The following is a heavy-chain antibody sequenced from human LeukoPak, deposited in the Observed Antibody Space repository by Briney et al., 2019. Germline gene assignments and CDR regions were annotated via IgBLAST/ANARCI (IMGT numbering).Heavy chain of an antibody. CDR3: AKDQRRTRGGSSWYVLDY. D-gene: IGHD6-13*01. V-gene: IGHV3-30*18. CDR2: ISYDGSNG. Sequence: PGGSLRLSCAASGFTFSSYGMHWVRQAPGKGLEWVAVISYDGSNGYYADSVKGRFTISRDNSKNTLYLQMNSLRAEDTAVYYCAKDQRRTRGGSSWYVLDYWGQGTLVTVSS. J-gene: IGHJ4*02. CDR1: GFTFSSYG.